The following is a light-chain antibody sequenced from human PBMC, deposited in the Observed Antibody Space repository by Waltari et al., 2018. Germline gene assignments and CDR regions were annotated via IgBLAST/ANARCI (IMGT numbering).Light chain of an antibody. Sequence: EIVLTQSPVTLSLSPGERATLSCRASQSVSTYLAWYQQRPGRAPRLLIYEASNRATGIPARFSGSGSGTDFTLTISSLEPDDFAVYYCQHRSDWSLSFGGGTKVEIK. CDR2: EAS. CDR3: QHRSDWSLS. CDR1: QSVSTY. V-gene: IGKV3-11*01. J-gene: IGKJ4*01.